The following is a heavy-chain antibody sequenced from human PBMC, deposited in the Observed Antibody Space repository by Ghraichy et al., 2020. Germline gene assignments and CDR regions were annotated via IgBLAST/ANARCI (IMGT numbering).Heavy chain of an antibody. CDR2: ISYDGSNK. D-gene: IGHD6-13*01. Sequence: GESLNISCAASGFTFSSYGMHWVRQAPGKGLEWVAVISYDGSNKYYADSVKGRFTISRNNSKNTLYLQMNSLRAEDTAVYYCARERAAAGLPYYYGMDVWGQGTTVTVSS. CDR1: GFTFSSYG. CDR3: ARERAAAGLPYYYGMDV. V-gene: IGHV3-30*03. J-gene: IGHJ6*02.